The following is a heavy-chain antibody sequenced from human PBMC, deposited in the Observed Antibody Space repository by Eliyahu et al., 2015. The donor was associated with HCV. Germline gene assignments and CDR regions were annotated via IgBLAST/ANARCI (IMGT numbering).Heavy chain of an antibody. CDR1: GGSFSGYY. J-gene: IGHJ4*02. CDR3: ARGDYDSSGYSPYYFDY. Sequence: QVQLQQWGAGLLKPSETLSLTCTVYGGSFSGYYWSWIRQPPGKGLEWIGEINHSGSTNYNPSLKSRVTISVDTSKNQFSLKLSSVTAADTAVYYCARGDYDSSGYSPYYFDYWGQGTLVTVSS. D-gene: IGHD3-22*01. V-gene: IGHV4-34*01. CDR2: INHSGST.